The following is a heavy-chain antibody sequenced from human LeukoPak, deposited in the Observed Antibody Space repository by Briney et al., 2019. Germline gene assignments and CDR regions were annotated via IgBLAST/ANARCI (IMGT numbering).Heavy chain of an antibody. Sequence: SETLSLTCTVSGGSISSSSYYWGWIRQPPGKGLEWIGSIYYSGSTYYNPPLKGRVTISVDTSKNQFSLKLSSVTAADTAVYYCARRWSNDAFDIWGQGTMVTVSS. CDR3: ARRWSNDAFDI. J-gene: IGHJ3*02. D-gene: IGHD2-8*01. CDR2: IYYSGST. CDR1: GGSISSSSYY. V-gene: IGHV4-39*01.